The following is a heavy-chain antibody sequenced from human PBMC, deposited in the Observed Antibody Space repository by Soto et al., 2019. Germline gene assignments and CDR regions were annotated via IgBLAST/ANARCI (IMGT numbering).Heavy chain of an antibody. CDR3: VKDGVSGWSDYFFDY. CDR1: GFTFSSYA. Sequence: QVHLVESGGGVVQPGRSLRLSCAASGFTFSSYAMHWFRRTPGKGLECVALVTYDGINKYYADSVKGRFTVSRDNSKSTLYLQMNSLSAEDTAVYYCVKDGVSGWSDYFFDYWGQGTLVTVSS. CDR2: VTYDGINK. D-gene: IGHD6-19*01. V-gene: IGHV3-30*18. J-gene: IGHJ4*02.